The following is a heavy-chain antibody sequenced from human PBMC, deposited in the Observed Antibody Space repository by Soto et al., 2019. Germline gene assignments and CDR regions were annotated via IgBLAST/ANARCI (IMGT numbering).Heavy chain of an antibody. CDR3: ARAYYDSSGYYYHYYGMDV. D-gene: IGHD3-22*01. CDR2: IIPIFGTA. J-gene: IGHJ6*01. V-gene: IGHV1-69*01. Sequence: QVQLVQSGAEVKKPGSSVKVSCKASGGTFSSYAISWVRQAPGQGLEWMGGIIPIFGTANYAQKFQGRVTITADESTSTAYMELSSLRSEDTAVYYCARAYYDSSGYYYHYYGMDVWGXXTXVTVSS. CDR1: GGTFSSYA.